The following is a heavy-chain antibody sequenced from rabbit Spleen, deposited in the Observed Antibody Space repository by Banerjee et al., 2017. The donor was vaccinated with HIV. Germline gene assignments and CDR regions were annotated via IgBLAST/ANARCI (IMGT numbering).Heavy chain of an antibody. CDR3: ARSTYGYDDYADLYYAAMDL. CDR2: IYAGDGST. D-gene: IGHD6-1*01. V-gene: IGHV1S45*01. J-gene: IGHJ6*01. Sequence: QEQLTETGGGLVQPGGSLTLSCKASGIDFTNYYITWVRQAPGKGLEWIACIYAGDGSTYYANWAKGRFTCSKTSSTTVTLQMTSLTVADTATYFCARSTYGYDDYADLYYAAMDLWGPGTLVTVS. CDR1: GIDFTNYY.